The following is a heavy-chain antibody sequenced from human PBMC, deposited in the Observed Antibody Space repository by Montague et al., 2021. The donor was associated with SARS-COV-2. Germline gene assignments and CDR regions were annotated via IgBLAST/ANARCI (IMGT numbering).Heavy chain of an antibody. CDR3: AKDISWYSSSWFDY. J-gene: IGHJ4*02. D-gene: IGHD6-13*01. V-gene: IGHV4-31*03. CDR1: GGSISSGGYY. Sequence: TLSLTCTVSGGSISSGGYYWSWIRQHPGKGLEWIGYIYYSGSTYYNPSLKIRVTISVDTSKNQFSLKLSSVTAADTAVYYCAKDISWYSSSWFDYWGQGTLVTVSS. CDR2: IYYSGST.